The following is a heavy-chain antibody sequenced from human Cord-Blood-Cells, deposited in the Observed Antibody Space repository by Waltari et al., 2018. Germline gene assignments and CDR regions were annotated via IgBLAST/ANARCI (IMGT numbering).Heavy chain of an antibody. CDR1: GGSFSGYY. CDR3: ARPAPRTYTAMVTIYWYFDL. D-gene: IGHD5-18*01. V-gene: IGHV4-34*01. J-gene: IGHJ2*01. CDR2: INHSGST. Sequence: QVQLQQWGAGLLKPSETLSLTCAVYGGSFSGYYWSWIRQPPGKGLEWIGEINHSGSTNYNQSLKSRVTISVDPSKNQFSLKLSSVTAADTAVYYCARPAPRTYTAMVTIYWYFDLWGRGTLVTVSS.